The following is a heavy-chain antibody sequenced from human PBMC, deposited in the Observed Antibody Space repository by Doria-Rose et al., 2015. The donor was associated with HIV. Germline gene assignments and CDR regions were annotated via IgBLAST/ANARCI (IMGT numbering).Heavy chain of an antibody. CDR1: GVSLSSPGMG. CDR2: IYTDDER. V-gene: IGHV2-26*01. D-gene: IGHD6-13*01. CDR3: ARIKSSRWYHKYYFDF. Sequence: QVQLVQSGPVLVKPTETLTLTCTVSGVSLSSPGMGVSWIRQPPGKALEWLANIYTDDERSYKPSLKSRLPISRGTSKSQVVVTMTDMDPVDTATYYCARIKSSRWYHKYYFDFWGQGTLVIVSA. J-gene: IGHJ4*02.